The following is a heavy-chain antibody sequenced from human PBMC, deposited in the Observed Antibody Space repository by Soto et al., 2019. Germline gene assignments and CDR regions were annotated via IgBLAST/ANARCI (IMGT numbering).Heavy chain of an antibody. J-gene: IGHJ5*02. V-gene: IGHV3-30-3*01. D-gene: IGHD6-19*01. CDR1: GFTFSSYA. Sequence: GGSLRLSCAASGFTFSSYAMHWVRQAPGKGLEWVAVISYDGSNKYYADSVKGRFTISRDNSKNTLYLQMNSLRAEDTAVYYCARDPTPYSSGINWFDPWGQGTLVTVSS. CDR2: ISYDGSNK. CDR3: ARDPTPYSSGINWFDP.